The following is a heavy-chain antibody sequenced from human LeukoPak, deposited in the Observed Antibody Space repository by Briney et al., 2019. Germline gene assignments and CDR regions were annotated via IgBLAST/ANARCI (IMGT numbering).Heavy chain of an antibody. CDR3: ARRESYYYYGMDV. D-gene: IGHD3-10*01. Sequence: SETLSLTCTVSGDSVSSGNYYWVWIRQPPGRGLEWIGNVHYTGSTYYNPSLKSRVTISVDTSKNQFSLRLSSVTPEDSAVYYCARRESYYYYGMDVWGQGTTVTVSS. J-gene: IGHJ6*02. CDR1: GDSVSSGNYY. V-gene: IGHV4-39*01. CDR2: VHYTGST.